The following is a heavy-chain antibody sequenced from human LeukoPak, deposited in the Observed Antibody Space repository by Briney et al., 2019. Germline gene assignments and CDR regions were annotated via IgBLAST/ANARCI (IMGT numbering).Heavy chain of an antibody. V-gene: IGHV3-48*03. J-gene: IGHJ4*02. D-gene: IGHD2-2*01. CDR1: GFTFSSYE. CDR3: AREVGIVPLDY. Sequence: PGGALRLSCAAPGFTFSSYEINWVRRAPGKVLEWVSYISGSGRTIYHADSVKGRFTISRDNAKKPRYLQMNRLRAEDTGVYYCAREVGIVPLDYWGQGTLVTVSS. CDR2: ISGSGRTI.